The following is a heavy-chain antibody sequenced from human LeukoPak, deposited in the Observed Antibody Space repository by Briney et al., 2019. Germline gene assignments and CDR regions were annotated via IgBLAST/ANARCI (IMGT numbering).Heavy chain of an antibody. CDR3: TRHISSGWYYFDY. V-gene: IGHV4-39*01. Sequence: SETLSLTCTVSGGSISSSSYYWGWIRQPLGKGLEWIGSIYYSGSTYYNPSLKSRVTISVDTSKNQFSLKLSSVTAADTAVYYCTRHISSGWYYFDYWGQGTLVTVSS. CDR1: GGSISSSSYY. CDR2: IYYSGST. J-gene: IGHJ4*02. D-gene: IGHD6-19*01.